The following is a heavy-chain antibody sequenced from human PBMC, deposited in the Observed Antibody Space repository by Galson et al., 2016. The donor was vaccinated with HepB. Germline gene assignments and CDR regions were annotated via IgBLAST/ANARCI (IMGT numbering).Heavy chain of an antibody. Sequence: ETLSLTCTVSGGSISSYSSYWGWIRQPPGKGLEWIGSIYYSGSTYYNPSLKSRVTISVDTSTNQFSLKMNSVTAADTAVYYCARVTFHVPFDSWGQGTLVTVSS. D-gene: IGHD2/OR15-2a*01. CDR3: ARVTFHVPFDS. V-gene: IGHV4-39*01. CDR2: IYYSGST. J-gene: IGHJ4*02. CDR1: GGSISSYSSY.